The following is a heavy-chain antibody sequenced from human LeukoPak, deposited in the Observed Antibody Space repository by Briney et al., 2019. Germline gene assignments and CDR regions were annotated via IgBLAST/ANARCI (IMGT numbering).Heavy chain of an antibody. Sequence: SETLSLTCTVSGGSISSYYWSWIRQPPGKGLEWIGYIYYSGSTDYNPSLKSRVTISVDTSKNQFSLKLSSVTAADTAVYYCAREVTIAAHVYYYIDVWGKGTTVTVSS. V-gene: IGHV4-59*01. CDR2: IYYSGST. CDR1: GGSISSYY. D-gene: IGHD6-6*01. CDR3: AREVTIAAHVYYYIDV. J-gene: IGHJ6*03.